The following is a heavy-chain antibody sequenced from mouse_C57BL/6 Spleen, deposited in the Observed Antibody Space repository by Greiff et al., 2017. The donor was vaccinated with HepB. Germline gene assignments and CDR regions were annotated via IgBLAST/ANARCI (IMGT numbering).Heavy chain of an antibody. V-gene: IGHV1-72*01. Sequence: VQLQQSGAELVKPGASVKLSCKASGYTFTSYWMHWVKQRPGRGLEWIGRIDPNSGGTKYNEKFKSKATLTVDKPSSTAYMQLSSLTSEDSAVYNGASEVLRESPDFDYWGQGTTLTVSS. J-gene: IGHJ2*01. CDR3: ASEVLRESPDFDY. CDR1: GYTFTSYW. D-gene: IGHD1-1*01. CDR2: IDPNSGGT.